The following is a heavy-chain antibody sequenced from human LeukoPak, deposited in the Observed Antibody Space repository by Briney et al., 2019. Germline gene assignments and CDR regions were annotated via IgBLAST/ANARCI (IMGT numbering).Heavy chain of an antibody. V-gene: IGHV4-59*08. CDR2: ISYSGST. J-gene: IGHJ4*02. CDR1: GGSISSYY. D-gene: IGHD3-22*01. CDR3: ARLDLYYYDSSGGAFDI. Sequence: SETLSLTCTVSGGSISSYYWSWIRQPPGKGLEWIGYISYSGSTNYNPTLKSRVTISVDTSKNQFSLKLSSVTAADTAVYYCARLDLYYYDSSGGAFDIWGQGTLVTVSS.